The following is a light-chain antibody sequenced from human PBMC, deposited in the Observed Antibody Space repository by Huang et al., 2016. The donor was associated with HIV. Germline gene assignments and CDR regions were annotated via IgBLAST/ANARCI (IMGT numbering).Light chain of an antibody. CDR2: ATS. J-gene: IGKJ1*01. CDR3: QQYYNNPPWT. V-gene: IGKV1-NL1*01. Sequence: DIQMTQSPSSLSASVGDRVTITCRASQGLSNSVAWYQQRPGKAPKRLLYATSRLETGAPSRFSGSRSGTEYTLTISSLQPEDLATYYCQQYYNNPPWTFGQGTKVEIK. CDR1: QGLSNS.